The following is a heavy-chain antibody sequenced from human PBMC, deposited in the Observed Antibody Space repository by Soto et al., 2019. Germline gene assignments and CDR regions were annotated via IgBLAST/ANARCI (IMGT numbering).Heavy chain of an antibody. CDR1: GFTFSGYA. CDR3: AKDPLTRGWFDP. V-gene: IGHV3-23*01. J-gene: IGHJ5*02. Sequence: PGGSLRLSCAASGFTFSGYAMTWVRQAPGKGLDWVSGISAGGTTYYADSAKGRFTISRDNSKNTLHLQMNSLRADDTAVYYCAKDPLTRGWFDPWGQGTLVTVPQ. CDR2: ISAGGTT.